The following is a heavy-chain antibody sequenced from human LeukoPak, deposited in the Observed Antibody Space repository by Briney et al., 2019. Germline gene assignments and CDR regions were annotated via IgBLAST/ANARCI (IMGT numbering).Heavy chain of an antibody. D-gene: IGHD2-15*01. CDR2: IYPGDSDT. CDR1: GYTFINYW. Sequence: GESLKISCKGFGYTFINYWIAWVRQMPGKGLEWMGIIYPGDSDTRYSPSFQGQVTISADKSISTAYLQWSSLKASDTAMYYCARRRGSGYCSGGSCSPDWFDPWGQGTLVTVSS. CDR3: ARRRGSGYCSGGSCSPDWFDP. J-gene: IGHJ5*02. V-gene: IGHV5-51*01.